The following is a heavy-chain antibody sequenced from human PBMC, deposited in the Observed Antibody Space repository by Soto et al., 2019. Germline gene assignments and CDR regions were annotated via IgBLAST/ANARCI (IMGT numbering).Heavy chain of an antibody. J-gene: IGHJ3*02. CDR3: AKDAEDIVVVVAATIAYAFDI. D-gene: IGHD2-15*01. CDR2: ISGSGGST. V-gene: IGHV3-23*01. CDR1: GFTFSSYA. Sequence: EVQLLESGGGLVQPGGSLRLSCAASGFTFSSYAMSWVRKAPGKGLEWVSAISGSGGSTYYADSVKGRFTISRDNSKNTLYLQRNSLRAEDTAVYYCAKDAEDIVVVVAATIAYAFDIWGQGTMVTVSS.